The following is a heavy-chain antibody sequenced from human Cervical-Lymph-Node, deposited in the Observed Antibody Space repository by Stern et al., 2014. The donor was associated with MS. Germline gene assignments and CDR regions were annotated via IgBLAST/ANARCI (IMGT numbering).Heavy chain of an antibody. J-gene: IGHJ4*02. CDR3: ANGPPFEY. Sequence: VQLVESGGGVVQPGRSLRLSCAASGFTFSTSDMHWVRQAPGTGREWVTFISTDGRNKYYADSVKGRFTVSRDNSKNTLYLQMNSLRPEDTAVYYCANGPPFEYWGQGTLVTVSS. D-gene: IGHD3/OR15-3a*01. V-gene: IGHV3-30*18. CDR1: GFTFSTSD. CDR2: ISTDGRNK.